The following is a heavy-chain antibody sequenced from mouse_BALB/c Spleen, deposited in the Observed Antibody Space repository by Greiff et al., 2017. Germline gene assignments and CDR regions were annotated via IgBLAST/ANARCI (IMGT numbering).Heavy chain of an antibody. V-gene: IGHV1-87*01. J-gene: IGHJ2*01. CDR3: ARWDGNSFDY. Sequence: VKLQESGAELARPGASVKLSCKASGYTFTSYWMQWVKQRPGQGLEWIGAIYPGDGDTRYTQKFKGKATLTADKSSSTAYMQLSSLASEDSAVYYCARWDGNSFDYWGQGTTLTVSS. D-gene: IGHD2-1*01. CDR1: GYTFTSYW. CDR2: IYPGDGDT.